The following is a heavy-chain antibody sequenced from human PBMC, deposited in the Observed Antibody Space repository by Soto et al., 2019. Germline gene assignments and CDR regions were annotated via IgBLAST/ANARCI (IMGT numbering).Heavy chain of an antibody. CDR3: ARGLGGSGSYYRY. V-gene: IGHV4-34*01. CDR1: GGSFSGYY. J-gene: IGHJ4*02. Sequence: SETLSLTCAVYGGSFSGYYWSWIRQPPGKGLEWIGEINHSGSTNYNPSLKSRVTISVDTSKTQFSLKLSSVTAADTAVYYCARGLGGSGSYYRYWGQGTLVTVSS. CDR2: INHSGST. D-gene: IGHD3-10*01.